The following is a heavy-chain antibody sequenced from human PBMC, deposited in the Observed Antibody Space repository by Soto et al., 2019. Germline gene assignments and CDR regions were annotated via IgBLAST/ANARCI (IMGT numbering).Heavy chain of an antibody. Sequence: QVQLVQSGAEVKKPGASVKVSCKASGYTFTGYYMHWVRQAPGQGLEWMGWINPNSGGTNYAQKFQGWVTITRDTSISTAYMELSRLRSDDTAVYYCHIGGVVPAAMRLENYYYGMDVWGQGTTVTVSS. CDR1: GYTFTGYY. V-gene: IGHV1-2*04. CDR2: INPNSGGT. J-gene: IGHJ6*02. D-gene: IGHD2-2*01. CDR3: HIGGVVPAAMRLENYYYGMDV.